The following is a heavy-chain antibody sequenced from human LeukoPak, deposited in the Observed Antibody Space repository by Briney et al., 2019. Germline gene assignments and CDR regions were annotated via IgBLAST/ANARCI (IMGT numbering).Heavy chain of an antibody. CDR3: AKRYSGGWYDWFDP. D-gene: IGHD6-19*01. CDR1: EFNFGSYS. J-gene: IGHJ5*02. V-gene: IGHV3-23*01. Sequence: GGSLRLSCAASEFNFGSYSMTWVRQAPGKGLEWVSVISADSATTFYADSVKGRFTISRDNAKNTVFLQMSSLRAEDTAVYYCAKRYSGGWYDWFDPWGQGTLVTVSS. CDR2: ISADSATT.